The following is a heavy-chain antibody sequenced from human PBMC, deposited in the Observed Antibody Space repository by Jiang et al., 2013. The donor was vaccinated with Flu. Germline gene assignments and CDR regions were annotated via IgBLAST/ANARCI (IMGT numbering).Heavy chain of an antibody. CDR2: INPSGGST. CDR3: ARTSPVADPTYYYGMDV. CDR1: GYTFTSYY. J-gene: IGHJ6*02. Sequence: VQLVESGAEVKKPGASVKVSCKASGYTFTSYYMHWVRQAPGQGLEWMGIINPSGGSTSYAQKFQGRVTMTRDTSTSTVYMELSSLRSEDTAVYYCARTSPVADPTYYYGMDVWGQGTTVTVSS. D-gene: IGHD6-19*01. V-gene: IGHV1-46*01.